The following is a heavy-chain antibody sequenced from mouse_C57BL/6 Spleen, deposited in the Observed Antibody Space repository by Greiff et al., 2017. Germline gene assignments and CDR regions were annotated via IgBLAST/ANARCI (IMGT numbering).Heavy chain of an antibody. CDR1: GYTFTSYW. CDR3: ARRLYGGSSGFAY. D-gene: IGHD1-1*01. Sequence: QVQLQQSGAELVMPGASVKLSCKASGYTFTSYWMHWVKQRPGQGLEWIGEIDPSDSYTNYNQKFKGKSTLTVDKSSSTAYMQLSSLTSEDSAVFYCARRLYGGSSGFAYWGQGTLVTVSA. CDR2: IDPSDSYT. J-gene: IGHJ3*01. V-gene: IGHV1-69*01.